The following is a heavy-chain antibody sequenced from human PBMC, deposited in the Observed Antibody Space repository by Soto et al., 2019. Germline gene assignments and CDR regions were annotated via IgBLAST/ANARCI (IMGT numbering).Heavy chain of an antibody. CDR3: AKEGSSGSYYYFGS. Sequence: PGGSLRLSCAASGFTFSSYARSWVRQAPGKGLEWVSTISGSDGSTYYAGSVKGRFTISRDNSKNTLYLQMNSLRAEDTAVYYCAKEGSSGSYYYFGSWGQGTLVTVYS. CDR2: ISGSDGST. D-gene: IGHD1-26*01. CDR1: GFTFSSYA. J-gene: IGHJ4*02. V-gene: IGHV3-23*01.